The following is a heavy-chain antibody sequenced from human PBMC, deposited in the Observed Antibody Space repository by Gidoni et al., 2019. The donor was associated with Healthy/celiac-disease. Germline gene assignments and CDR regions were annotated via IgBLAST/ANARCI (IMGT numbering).Heavy chain of an antibody. D-gene: IGHD2-2*01. Sequence: QVQLVQSGAEVKKPGASVKVSCKASGYTFTSYYMHWVRQAPGQGLEWMGIINPSGGSTSYAQKFQGRVTMTRDTSTSTVYMELSSLRSEDTAVYYCARGLIVVVPAANEGWFDPWGQGTLVTVSS. CDR3: ARGLIVVVPAANEGWFDP. CDR2: INPSGGST. CDR1: GYTFTSYY. V-gene: IGHV1-46*01. J-gene: IGHJ5*02.